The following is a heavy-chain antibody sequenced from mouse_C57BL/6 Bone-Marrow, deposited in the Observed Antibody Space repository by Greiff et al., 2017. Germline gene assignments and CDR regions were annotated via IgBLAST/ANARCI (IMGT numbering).Heavy chain of an antibody. Sequence: VQLQQSGAELVRPGASVKLSCTASGFNIKDDYMHWVKQRPEQGLEWIGWIDPENGDTEYASKFQGKATITADTSSNTAYLHLSSLTSEDTAVYYCTTEGFFDYWGQGTTLTVSS. V-gene: IGHV14-4*01. CDR3: TTEGFFDY. J-gene: IGHJ2*01. D-gene: IGHD3-3*01. CDR2: IDPENGDT. CDR1: GFNIKDDY.